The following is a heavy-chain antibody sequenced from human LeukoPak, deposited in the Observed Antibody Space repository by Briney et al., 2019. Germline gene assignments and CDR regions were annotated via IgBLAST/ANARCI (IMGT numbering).Heavy chain of an antibody. CDR1: GGSISSYY. V-gene: IGHV4-59*08. Sequence: PSETLSLTCTVSGGSISSYYWSWIRQPPGKGLEWIGYIYYSGSTNYNPSLKSRVTISVDTSKNQFSLKLSSVTAADTAVYYCARHIGGRWGYYFDYWGQGTLVTVSS. CDR2: IYYSGST. D-gene: IGHD1-26*01. J-gene: IGHJ4*02. CDR3: ARHIGGRWGYYFDY.